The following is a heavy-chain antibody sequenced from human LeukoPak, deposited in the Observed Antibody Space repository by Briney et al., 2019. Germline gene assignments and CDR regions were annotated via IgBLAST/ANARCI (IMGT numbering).Heavy chain of an antibody. V-gene: IGHV4-38-2*02. J-gene: IGHJ4*02. CDR1: GYSISSGYY. D-gene: IGHD2-15*01. CDR2: IYHSGST. Sequence: SETLSLTCTVSGYSISSGYYWGWIRQPPGKVLEWIGSIYHSGSTYYNPYLKSRVTISVDTSKNQFSLTLSSVTAADTAVYYCARDRGSGGITLGGYFDYWGQGTLVTVSS. CDR3: ARDRGSGGITLGGYFDY.